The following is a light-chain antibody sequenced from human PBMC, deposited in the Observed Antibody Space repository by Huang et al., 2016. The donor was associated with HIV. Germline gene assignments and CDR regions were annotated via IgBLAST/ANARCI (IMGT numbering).Light chain of an antibody. J-gene: IGKJ4*01. CDR1: QSISSY. CDR2: AAS. Sequence: DIQLTPSPSSLSASVGDRVTITCRASQSISSYLHWYQQKPGKAPKLLIYAASSLQSGVPSMFSGSGSGTDCTLTISSLQPEDFATYYCQQSYSTPLTFGGGTKVEIK. V-gene: IGKV1-39*01. CDR3: QQSYSTPLT.